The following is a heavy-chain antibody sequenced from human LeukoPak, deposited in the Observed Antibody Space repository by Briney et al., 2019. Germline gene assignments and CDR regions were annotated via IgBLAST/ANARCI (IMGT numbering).Heavy chain of an antibody. V-gene: IGHV4-59*01. CDR3: ARGTSVVVTAIFDY. J-gene: IGHJ4*02. D-gene: IGHD2-21*02. Sequence: PSETLSLTCTVSGGSISSYYWSWIRQPPGKGLEWIGYIYYSGSINYNPSLKSRVTISVDTSKNQFSLKLSSVTAADTAVYYCARGTSVVVTAIFDYWGQGTLVTVSS. CDR1: GGSISSYY. CDR2: IYYSGSI.